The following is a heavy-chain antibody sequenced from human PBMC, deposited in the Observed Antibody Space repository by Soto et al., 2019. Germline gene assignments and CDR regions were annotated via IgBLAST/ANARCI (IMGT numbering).Heavy chain of an antibody. CDR1: GFTFINYA. CDR2: IRSKAYGGTT. CDR3: TRAKGLRVDWFDP. Sequence: GGSLRLSCVGSGFTFINYAMNWVRQTPGKGLEWVGFIRSKAYGGTTEYAASVKGRFTISRDDSKSIAYLQMNSLKTEDTAVYYCTRAKGLRVDWFDPWGQGTLVTVSS. J-gene: IGHJ5*02. V-gene: IGHV3-49*04. D-gene: IGHD4-17*01.